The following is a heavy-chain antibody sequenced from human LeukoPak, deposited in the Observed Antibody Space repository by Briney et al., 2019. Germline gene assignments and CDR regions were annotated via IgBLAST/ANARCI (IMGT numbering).Heavy chain of an antibody. CDR3: ARTEWLGNDYYYYYMDV. CDR2: IYSGGST. D-gene: IGHD3-3*01. Sequence: PGGSLRLSCAASEFTFFTYWMSWVRQAPGKGLEWVSVIYSGGSTYYADSVKGRFTISRDNSKNTLYLQMNSLRAEDTAVYYCARTEWLGNDYYYYYMDVWGKGTTVTISS. CDR1: EFTFFTYW. J-gene: IGHJ6*03. V-gene: IGHV3-66*01.